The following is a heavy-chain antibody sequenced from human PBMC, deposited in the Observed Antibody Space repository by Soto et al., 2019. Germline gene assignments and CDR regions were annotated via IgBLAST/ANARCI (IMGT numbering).Heavy chain of an antibody. V-gene: IGHV1-18*01. J-gene: IGHJ4*02. CDR3: ARGRLKYFDY. CDR2: ISTFNGNT. CDR1: GYTFTSYG. Sequence: QVQLVQSGTGVKKPGASVKVSCRASGYTFTSYGVTWVRQAPGQGLEWMGWISTFNGNTNYAQKFQGRLIMTTDTSTSTAYMGLRGLRSDDTAVYYCARGRLKYFDYWGQGALVTVTS.